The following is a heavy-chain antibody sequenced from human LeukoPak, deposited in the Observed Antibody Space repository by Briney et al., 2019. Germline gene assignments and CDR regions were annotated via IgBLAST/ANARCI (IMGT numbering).Heavy chain of an antibody. V-gene: IGHV3-53*01. CDR1: GFTVSSNS. J-gene: IGHJ4*02. Sequence: QAGGSLRLSCTVSGFTVSSNSMSWVRQAPGKGVEWVSFIYSGGNTHYSDSVKGRFTISRDNSKNTLYLQMNSLRAEDTAVYYCARRAGEYSHPYDYWGQGTLVTVSS. CDR2: IYSGGNT. D-gene: IGHD4-17*01. CDR3: ARRAGEYSHPYDY.